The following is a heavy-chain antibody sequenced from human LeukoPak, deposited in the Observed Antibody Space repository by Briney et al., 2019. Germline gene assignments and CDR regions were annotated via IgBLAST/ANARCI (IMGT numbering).Heavy chain of an antibody. J-gene: IGHJ4*02. CDR3: ARGRGSSWPGNY. CDR2: MNPNSGNT. V-gene: IGHV1-8*03. Sequence: ALVKVSCKASGYTFTSYDIDWVRQATGQGLEWMGWMNPNSGNTGYAQKFQGRVTITRNTSISTAYMELSSLRSEDTAVYYCARGRGSSWPGNYWGQGTLVTVSS. D-gene: IGHD6-13*01. CDR1: GYTFTSYD.